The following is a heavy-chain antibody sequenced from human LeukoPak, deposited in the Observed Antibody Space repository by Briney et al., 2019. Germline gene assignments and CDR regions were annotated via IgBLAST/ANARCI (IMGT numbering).Heavy chain of an antibody. V-gene: IGHV3-43*02. CDR1: GFTFNDYT. CDR3: AGDTSSSIDS. Sequence: PGGSLRLSCEASGFTFNDYTLHWVRQAPGKGLEWVSLISGDGGRTYYEDSVKGRFTISRDNRKNSLYLQMNSLRIEDTALYYCAGDTSSSIDSWGQGTLVTVSS. CDR2: ISGDGGRT. J-gene: IGHJ4*02. D-gene: IGHD3-10*01.